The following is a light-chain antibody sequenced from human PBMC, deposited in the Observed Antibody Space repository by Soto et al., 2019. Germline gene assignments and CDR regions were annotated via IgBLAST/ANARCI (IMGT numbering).Light chain of an antibody. CDR1: QGIGND. CDR2: AAS. V-gene: IGKV1-17*01. Sequence: DIQMTQSSSCLSASVGDRVTITCRASQGIGNDLGWYQQKPGNAPKRLIFAASSLQSGVPSRFSGSESGTEFTLTISSLQPEDFATYYCQQYNSYPLTFGGGTKVEVK. CDR3: QQYNSYPLT. J-gene: IGKJ4*01.